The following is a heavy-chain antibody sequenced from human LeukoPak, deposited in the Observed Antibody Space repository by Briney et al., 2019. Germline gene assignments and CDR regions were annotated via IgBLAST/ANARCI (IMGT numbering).Heavy chain of an antibody. D-gene: IGHD3-22*01. Sequence: GGSLRLSCAASGFTLSSYGMHWVRQAPGKGLEWVAFIRYDGSNKYYADSVKGRFTISRDNSKNTLYLQMNSLRAEDTAVYYCAKASSYYYDSSGYQDYFDYWGQGTLVTVSS. J-gene: IGHJ4*02. CDR3: AKASSYYYDSSGYQDYFDY. CDR1: GFTLSSYG. V-gene: IGHV3-30*02. CDR2: IRYDGSNK.